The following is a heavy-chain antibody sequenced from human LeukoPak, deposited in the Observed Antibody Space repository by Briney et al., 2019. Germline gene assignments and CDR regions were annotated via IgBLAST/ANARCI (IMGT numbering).Heavy chain of an antibody. CDR2: INPSGGST. D-gene: IGHD4-17*01. J-gene: IGHJ4*02. CDR3: ASVAGGYGDYTLLY. Sequence: GSVKVSCKASGYTFTSYYMHWVRQAPGQGLEWMGLINPSGGSTSYAQKFQARVTMTRHTPTSTVYMELSSLRSEDTAVYYCASVAGGYGDYTLLYWGQGTLVTVSS. CDR1: GYTFTSYY. V-gene: IGHV1-46*01.